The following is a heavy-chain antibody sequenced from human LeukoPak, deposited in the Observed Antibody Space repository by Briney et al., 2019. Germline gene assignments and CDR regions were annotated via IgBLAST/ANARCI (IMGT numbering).Heavy chain of an antibody. J-gene: IGHJ6*03. D-gene: IGHD4-11*01. CDR3: ARVAAPTYYFYYYMTS. Sequence: SETLSLTCTVSGGSISGYNYYWGWIRQPPGKGLEWIGSSHYSGSTSYTPSLKSRVTISVDTSMNQFSLKLTSVTAADTAVYYCARVAAPTYYFYYYMTSGAKGPRSPPP. CDR1: GGSISGYNYY. V-gene: IGHV4-39*07. CDR2: SHYSGST.